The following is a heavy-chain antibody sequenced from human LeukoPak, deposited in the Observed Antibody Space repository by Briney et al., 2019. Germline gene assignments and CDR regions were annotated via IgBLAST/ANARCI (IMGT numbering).Heavy chain of an antibody. D-gene: IGHD3-22*01. CDR3: ARHTYYYDSSGYSYCFDY. Sequence: SETLSLTCSVSGGSISSGDYYWSWVRQPPGKGLEWIGYISYSGSTYYNPSLKSRVTISVDTSKNHFSLRLSSVTAADTAVYYCARHTYYYDSSGYSYCFDYWGQGTLVTVSS. CDR2: ISYSGST. J-gene: IGHJ4*02. CDR1: GGSISSGDYY. V-gene: IGHV4-39*01.